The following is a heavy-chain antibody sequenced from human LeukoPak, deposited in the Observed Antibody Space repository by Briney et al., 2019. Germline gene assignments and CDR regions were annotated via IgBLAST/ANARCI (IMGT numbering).Heavy chain of an antibody. Sequence: PGGSLRLSCAASGFTFSSYAMHWVRQAPGKGLEWVAVISYDGSNKYYADSVKGRFTISRDNSKNSLYLQMNSLRAEDTAVYYCAREDYGDYNYYYYGMDVWGQGTTVTVSS. CDR1: GFTFSSYA. D-gene: IGHD4-17*01. CDR3: AREDYGDYNYYYYGMDV. J-gene: IGHJ6*02. CDR2: ISYDGSNK. V-gene: IGHV3-30-3*01.